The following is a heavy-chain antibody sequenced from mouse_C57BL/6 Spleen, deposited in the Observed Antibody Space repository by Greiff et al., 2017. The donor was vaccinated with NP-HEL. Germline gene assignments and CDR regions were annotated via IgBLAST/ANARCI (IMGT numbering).Heavy chain of an antibody. CDR2: IDPENGDT. CDR1: GFNIKDDY. D-gene: IGHD2-2*01. CDR3: TSLNLLWLRRGDY. V-gene: IGHV14-4*01. J-gene: IGHJ2*01. Sequence: EVQLQQSGAELVRPGASVKLSCTASGFNIKDDYMHWVKQRPEQGLEWIGWIDPENGDTEYASKFQGKATITADTSSNTAYLQLSSLTSEDTAVYYCTSLNLLWLRRGDYWGQGTTLTVSS.